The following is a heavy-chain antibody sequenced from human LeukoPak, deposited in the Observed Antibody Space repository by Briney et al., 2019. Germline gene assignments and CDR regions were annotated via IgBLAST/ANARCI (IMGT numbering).Heavy chain of an antibody. CDR2: ISAYNGNT. V-gene: IGHV1-18*01. Sequence: AAVKVSCTASGYTFTSYGISWVRQAPGQGLEWMGWISAYNGNTNYAQKLQGRVTMTTDTSTSTAYMELRSLRSDDTAVYYCARDWLAAAAAGWFDPWGQGTLVTVFS. J-gene: IGHJ5*02. D-gene: IGHD6-13*01. CDR3: ARDWLAAAAAGWFDP. CDR1: GYTFTSYG.